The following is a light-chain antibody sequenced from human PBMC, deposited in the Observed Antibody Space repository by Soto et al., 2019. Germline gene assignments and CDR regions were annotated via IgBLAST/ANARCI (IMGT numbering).Light chain of an antibody. CDR2: EVS. J-gene: IGLJ3*02. Sequence: QSALTQPASVSGSPGQTITISCTGTSSDVGGYNYLSWYQQHPGKAPKVMIYEVSNRPSGVSNRFSGSKSGNTASLTISGLQADDEADDFCSSYTSSGTPVFDGGTKLTVL. CDR3: SSYTSSGTPV. CDR1: SSDVGGYNY. V-gene: IGLV2-14*01.